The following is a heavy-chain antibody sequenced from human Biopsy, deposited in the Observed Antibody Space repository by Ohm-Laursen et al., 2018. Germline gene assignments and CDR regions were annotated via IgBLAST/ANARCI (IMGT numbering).Heavy chain of an antibody. D-gene: IGHD6-6*01. Sequence: SLRLSCSASGFIFDDYAMHWVRQAPGKGLEWVSSITWNSGTIDYADSVKGRFTISRDNAKNSLYLQMNSLRAEDTAVYYCARDSRRTAREGGKDVWGQGTTVTVSS. CDR3: ARDSRRTAREGGKDV. CDR1: GFIFDDYA. CDR2: ITWNSGTI. V-gene: IGHV3-9*01. J-gene: IGHJ6*02.